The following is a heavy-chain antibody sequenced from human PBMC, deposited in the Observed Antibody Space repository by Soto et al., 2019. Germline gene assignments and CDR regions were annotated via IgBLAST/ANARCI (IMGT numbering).Heavy chain of an antibody. J-gene: IGHJ4*02. CDR3: ARRNGSYHY. Sequence: SETLSLTCAVYGGSFSGYYWSWIRQPPGKGLEWIGEINHSGSTNYNPSLKSRVTISVDTSKNQFSLKLSSVTAADTAVYYCARRNGSYHYWGQGTLVTVSS. CDR2: INHSGST. D-gene: IGHD1-26*01. CDR1: GGSFSGYY. V-gene: IGHV4-34*01.